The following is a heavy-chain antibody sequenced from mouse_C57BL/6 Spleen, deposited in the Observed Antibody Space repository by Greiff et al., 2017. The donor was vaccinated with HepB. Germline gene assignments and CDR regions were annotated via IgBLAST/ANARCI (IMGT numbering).Heavy chain of an antibody. D-gene: IGHD1-1*01. J-gene: IGHJ4*01. V-gene: IGHV1-61*01. Sequence: QVQLQQPGAELVRPGSSVKLSCKASGYTFTSYWMDWVKQRPGQGLEWIGNIYPSDSETHYNQKFKDKATLTVDKSSSTAYMQLSSLTSEDAAVDYCARGYGRAMDYWGQGTSVTVSS. CDR1: GYTFTSYW. CDR3: ARGYGRAMDY. CDR2: IYPSDSET.